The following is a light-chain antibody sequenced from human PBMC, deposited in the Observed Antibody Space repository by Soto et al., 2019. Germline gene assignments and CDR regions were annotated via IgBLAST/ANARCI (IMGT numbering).Light chain of an antibody. Sequence: DIVMTQSPDSLAVSLGERATINCKSSQSVLYSSNNKNYLAWYQQKQGQPPKLFIYWASTRESGVPDRFSGSGSGTDLTLTISSLQAEDVAVYYGQQFYSNPLSFGGGTKVEIK. J-gene: IGKJ4*01. CDR2: WAS. CDR1: QSVLYSSNNKNY. CDR3: QQFYSNPLS. V-gene: IGKV4-1*01.